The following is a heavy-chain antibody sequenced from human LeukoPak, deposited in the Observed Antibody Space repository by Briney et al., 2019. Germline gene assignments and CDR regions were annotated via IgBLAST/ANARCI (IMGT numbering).Heavy chain of an antibody. CDR2: ISGSGGST. Sequence: GGSLRLSCAASGFTFSSYAMSWVRQAPGKGLEWVSAISGSGGSTYYADSVKGRFTISRDNSKNTLYLQMNSLRAEDTALYYCAKDNRGDYDPHFDYWGQGTLVTVSS. J-gene: IGHJ4*02. V-gene: IGHV3-23*01. D-gene: IGHD4-17*01. CDR3: AKDNRGDYDPHFDY. CDR1: GFTFSSYA.